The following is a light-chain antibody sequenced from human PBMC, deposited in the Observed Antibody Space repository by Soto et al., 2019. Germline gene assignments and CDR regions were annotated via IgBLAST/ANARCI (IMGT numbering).Light chain of an antibody. Sequence: EIVMTQSPATLSVSPGERATLSCRARQSVSSNLAWYQQKPGQAPRLLLYGASTRATGIPARFSGSGSGTEFTLTISSLQSEDFAVYYCQQYNNWQYTFGQGTKLEIK. CDR3: QQYNNWQYT. J-gene: IGKJ2*01. CDR1: QSVSSN. V-gene: IGKV3-15*01. CDR2: GAS.